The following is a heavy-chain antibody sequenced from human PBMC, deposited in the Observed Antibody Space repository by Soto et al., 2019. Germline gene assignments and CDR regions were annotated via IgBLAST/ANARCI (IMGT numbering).Heavy chain of an antibody. CDR2: ISAGRST. CDR3: TKVRGDPV. CDR1: GFTFSNYA. D-gene: IGHD4-17*01. V-gene: IGHV3-23*01. Sequence: EVQVLESGGDLVQPGGSLRLSCATSGFTFSNYAMNWVRQAPGKGPEWVSGISAGRSTYYADSVKGRFTISRDNSKSTLFLQMDSLRAEDTALYYCTKVRGDPVWGKGTTVTVSS. J-gene: IGHJ6*04.